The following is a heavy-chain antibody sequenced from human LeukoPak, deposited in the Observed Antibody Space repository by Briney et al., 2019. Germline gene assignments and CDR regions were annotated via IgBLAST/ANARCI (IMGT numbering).Heavy chain of an antibody. D-gene: IGHD5-18*01. Sequence: GGSLRLSCKASGFTFSSYWMHWVRQIPGKRLAWVSRINGDGSDTNSADSVKGRFTISRDNAKNTLYLQMNSLRAEDTAVYYCVRGLGSGYSYAYGVYWGQGTLVTVSS. J-gene: IGHJ4*02. CDR3: VRGLGSGYSYAYGVY. CDR2: INGDGSDT. CDR1: GFTFSSYW. V-gene: IGHV3-74*01.